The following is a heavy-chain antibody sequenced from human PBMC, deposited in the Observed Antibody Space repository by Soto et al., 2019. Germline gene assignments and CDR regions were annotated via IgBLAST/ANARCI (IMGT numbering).Heavy chain of an antibody. CDR3: AREVAWRYDY. CDR2: IIGSGTTI. CDR1: AFTFSSSE. Sequence: EVQLVESGGGLVQPGGSLGLSCAASAFTFSSSEMNWVRQAPGRGLEWVSYIIGSGTTIYYAASVKGRFTISRDNAKNSLYLQMNSLRAEDTAVYYCAREVAWRYDYWGQGTLVTVSS. J-gene: IGHJ4*02. D-gene: IGHD1-1*01. V-gene: IGHV3-48*03.